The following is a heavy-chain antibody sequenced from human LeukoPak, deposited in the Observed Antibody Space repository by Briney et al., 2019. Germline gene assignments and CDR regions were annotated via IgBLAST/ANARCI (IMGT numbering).Heavy chain of an antibody. Sequence: SDTLSLTCTVSGGSISTYYWSWIRQPPGKGLEWIGYIYYSGSTNYNPSLKSRVTISVDTSKNQFSLKLSSVTAADTAVYYCARVETSYYYMDVWGKGTTVTVSS. CDR1: GGSISTYY. CDR3: ARVETSYYYMDV. CDR2: IYYSGST. J-gene: IGHJ6*03. V-gene: IGHV4-59*01.